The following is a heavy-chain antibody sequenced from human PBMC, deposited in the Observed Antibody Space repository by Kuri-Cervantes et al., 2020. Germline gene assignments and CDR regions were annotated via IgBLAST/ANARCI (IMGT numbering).Heavy chain of an antibody. V-gene: IGHV4-39*01. CDR3: ARGSIRGHFDY. J-gene: IGHJ4*02. Sequence: SETLSLTCTVSGGSISSSSSYWGWVRQPPGKGLEWIGSIYYRGSTYYNPSLKSRVTISVDTSENQFSLNLSSVTAADTAVYYCARGSIRGHFDYWGQGTLVTVSS. CDR1: GGSISSSSSY. CDR2: IYYRGST. D-gene: IGHD2-21*01.